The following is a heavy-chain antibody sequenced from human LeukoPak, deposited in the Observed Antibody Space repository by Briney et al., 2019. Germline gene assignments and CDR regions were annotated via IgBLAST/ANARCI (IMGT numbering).Heavy chain of an antibody. CDR1: GFTFGSYG. Sequence: GGSLRLSCAASGFTFGSYGMHWVRQAPGKGLEWVAVIWCDGSNKYYADSVKGRFTISRDNSKDTLYLQMNSLRAEDTAVYYCARDLYGSGYFMYYFDYWGQGTLVTVSS. CDR2: IWCDGSNK. V-gene: IGHV3-33*01. D-gene: IGHD3-22*01. CDR3: ARDLYGSGYFMYYFDY. J-gene: IGHJ4*02.